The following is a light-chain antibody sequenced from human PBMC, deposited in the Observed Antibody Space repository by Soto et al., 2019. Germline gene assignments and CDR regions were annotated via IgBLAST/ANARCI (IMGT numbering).Light chain of an antibody. V-gene: IGLV1-44*01. CDR1: SSNIGSNT. CDR3: AAWDDSLSSWV. Sequence: QSVLTQLPSASGTPGQRVTIACSGSSSNIGSNTVNWYQQLPGTAPKLLIYSNNQRPSGVPDRFSGSKSGTSASLAISGLQYEDEADYYCAAWDDSLSSWVFGGGTKLTVL. J-gene: IGLJ3*02. CDR2: SNN.